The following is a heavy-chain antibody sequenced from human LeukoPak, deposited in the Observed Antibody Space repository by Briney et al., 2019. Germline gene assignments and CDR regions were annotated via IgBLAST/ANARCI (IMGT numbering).Heavy chain of an antibody. CDR1: GYTFTGYY. Sequence: ASVKVSCKTSGYTFTGYYLQWVRQAPRQGPEWMGWINANSGDTYYVQKFKGRITMTRDTSINTAYMELNRLISDDTAVYYCARVVDVGVPGFQHWGRGTLVTVSS. D-gene: IGHD1-26*01. V-gene: IGHV1-2*02. J-gene: IGHJ1*01. CDR3: ARVVDVGVPGFQH. CDR2: INANSGDT.